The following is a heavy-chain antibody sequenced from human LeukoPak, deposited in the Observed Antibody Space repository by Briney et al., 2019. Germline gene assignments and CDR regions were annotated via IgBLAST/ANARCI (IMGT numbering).Heavy chain of an antibody. CDR1: GFTFSSYG. V-gene: IGHV3-7*01. J-gene: IGHJ4*02. CDR2: IKQDGSEK. CDR3: ARGIVVPGIDY. Sequence: GGSLRLSCSASGFTFSSYGMHWVRKAPGKGLEWVANIKQDGSEKYYVDSVKGRFVVSRDNAKNSLYLQMNSLGAEDTAVYYCARGIVVPGIDYWGQGTLVTFSS. D-gene: IGHD2-15*01.